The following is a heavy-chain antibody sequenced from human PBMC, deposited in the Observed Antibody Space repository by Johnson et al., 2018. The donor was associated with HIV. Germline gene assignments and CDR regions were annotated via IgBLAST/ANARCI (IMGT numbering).Heavy chain of an antibody. D-gene: IGHD2-21*02. CDR3: ARGCGDCYPGDDAFDI. CDR1: GFIFSTYR. V-gene: IGHV3-30*02. J-gene: IGHJ3*02. CDR2: MRSDGSIE. Sequence: QVQLVQSGGGVGQPGGSLRLSCAASGFIFSTYRMHWVRQAPGKGLEWVAFMRSDGSIEYYADSVKGRFTVSRDNSKNTLYLQMDSLRTEDTAVYYCARGCGDCYPGDDAFDIWGQGTMVTVSS.